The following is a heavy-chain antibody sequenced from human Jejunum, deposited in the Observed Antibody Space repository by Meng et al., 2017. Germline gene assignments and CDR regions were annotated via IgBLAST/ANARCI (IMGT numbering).Heavy chain of an antibody. J-gene: IGHJ4*02. CDR3: ARGGIVAVRAAADY. CDR1: GFTFSDSY. D-gene: IGHD2-2*01. CDR2: VSSSGTVI. V-gene: IGHV3-11*01. Sequence: GGSLRLSCATSGFTFSDSYMSWIRQAPGKGLEWLSYVSSSGTVIYHADSVKGRFTISRDNAKNSVYLQMNNLRAEDTDIYYCARGGIVAVRAAADYWGQGTVVTVSS.